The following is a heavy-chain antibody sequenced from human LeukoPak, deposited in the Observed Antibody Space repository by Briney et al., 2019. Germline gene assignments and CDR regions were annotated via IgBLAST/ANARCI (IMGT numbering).Heavy chain of an antibody. CDR2: IYSGGST. Sequence: GGSLRLSCAASGFTFSTFAMIWVRQPPGKGLEWVSVIYSGGSTYYADSVKGRFTISRDNSKNTLYLQMNSLRAEDTAVYYCARNYGSGSYLNWFDPWGQGTLVTVSS. CDR1: GFTFSTFA. J-gene: IGHJ5*02. CDR3: ARNYGSGSYLNWFDP. V-gene: IGHV3-66*01. D-gene: IGHD3-10*01.